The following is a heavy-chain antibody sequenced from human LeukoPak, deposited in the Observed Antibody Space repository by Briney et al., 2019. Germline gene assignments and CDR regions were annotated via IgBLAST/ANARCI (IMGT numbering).Heavy chain of an antibody. CDR2: ICGSGGST. CDR1: GFTVSGNY. CDR3: AKDLSDSSGYYDY. V-gene: IGHV3-23*01. Sequence: PGGSLRLSCAVSGFTVSGNYMSWVRKAPGEGLECVSAICGSGGSTYYADSVKGRFTLSRDNSKNTLYLQMNSLRAEDTAVYYCAKDLSDSSGYYDYWGKETLVSVSS. D-gene: IGHD3-22*01. J-gene: IGHJ4*02.